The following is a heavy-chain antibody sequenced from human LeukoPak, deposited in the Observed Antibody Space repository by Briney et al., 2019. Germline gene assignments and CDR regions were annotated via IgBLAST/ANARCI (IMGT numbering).Heavy chain of an antibody. CDR2: ISTSGTT. CDR3: ATRGAPGYYYGMDV. V-gene: IGHV3-66*01. D-gene: IGHD1-26*01. J-gene: IGHJ6*02. Sequence: GGSLRLSCAASGFTVSSNYMSWVRQAPGKGLDWVSIISTSGTTSYADSMKGRFTISRDNSRNTLYLQMNSLRAEDTAVYYCATRGAPGYYYGMDVWGQGTTVTVSS. CDR1: GFTVSSNY.